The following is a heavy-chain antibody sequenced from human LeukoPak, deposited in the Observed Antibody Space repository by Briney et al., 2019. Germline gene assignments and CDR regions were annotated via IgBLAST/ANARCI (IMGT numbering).Heavy chain of an antibody. V-gene: IGHV3-21*01. CDR3: SSSGWYGYWFDP. CDR2: ISSSSSYI. D-gene: IGHD6-19*01. CDR1: GFTFSSYS. Sequence: GGSLRLSCAASGFTFSSYSMNWVRQAPGKGLEWVSSISSSSSYIYYADSVKGRFTISRDNAKNSLYLQMNSLRAEDTAVYYCSSSGWYGYWFDPWGQGTLVTVSS. J-gene: IGHJ5*02.